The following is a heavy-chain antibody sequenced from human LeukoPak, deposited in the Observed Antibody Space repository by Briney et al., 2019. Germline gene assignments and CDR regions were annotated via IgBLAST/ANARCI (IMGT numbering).Heavy chain of an antibody. CDR3: AKHKVATKVKDY. D-gene: IGHD3-22*01. V-gene: IGHV3-23*01. CDR2: ISGSAYYT. Sequence: GGSLTLSCAASGFTFTAYAMSWVRQAPGKGLEWVSAISGSAYYTSYADSVKGRFTISRDNSKNTLYLQMNSLRAEDTALYYCAKHKVATKVKDYWGQGTLVTVSS. CDR1: GFTFTAYA. J-gene: IGHJ4*02.